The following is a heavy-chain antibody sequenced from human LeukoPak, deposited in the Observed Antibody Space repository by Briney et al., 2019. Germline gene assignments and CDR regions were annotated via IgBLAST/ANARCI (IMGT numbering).Heavy chain of an antibody. CDR1: LGSITADY. Sequence: SETLSVTCTVSLGSITADYWRSSRQPPGKGLEWIGYIFVRGSTNYNPSLKSRVTISVDTRKNQFSLKPSSVTATGTAVNVCARDECRLYYYYYMDVWGKGTTVTVSS. J-gene: IGHJ6*03. V-gene: IGHV4-4*08. CDR3: ARDECRLYYYYYMDV. D-gene: IGHD3-22*01. CDR2: IFVRGST.